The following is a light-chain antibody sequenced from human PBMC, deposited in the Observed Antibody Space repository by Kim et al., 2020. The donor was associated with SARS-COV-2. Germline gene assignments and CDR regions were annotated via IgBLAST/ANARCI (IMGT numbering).Light chain of an antibody. CDR1: QTISTY. Sequence: DIQMTQSPSSLSASVGDKVTITCRASQTISTYLNWYQQKPGKAPSLLIYSASSLQSGVPSRFSGRGSETDFSLTISSLQPEDFATYYCQQDYSTPLTFGGGTKVDIK. J-gene: IGKJ4*01. CDR2: SAS. V-gene: IGKV1-39*01. CDR3: QQDYSTPLT.